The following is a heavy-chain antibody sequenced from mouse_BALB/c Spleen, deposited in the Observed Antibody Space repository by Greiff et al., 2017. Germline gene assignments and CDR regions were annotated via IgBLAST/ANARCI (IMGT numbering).Heavy chain of an antibody. Sequence: EVQLVESGGGLVQPGGSRKLSCAASGFTFSSFGMSWVRQTPDKRLEWVATISSGGSYTYYPDSVKGRFTISRDNAKNTLYLQMSSLKSEDTAMYYCARHDDGYYGYAMDYWGQGTSVTVSS. J-gene: IGHJ4*01. CDR2: ISSGGSYT. CDR3: ARHDDGYYGYAMDY. D-gene: IGHD2-3*01. V-gene: IGHV5-6*01. CDR1: GFTFSSFG.